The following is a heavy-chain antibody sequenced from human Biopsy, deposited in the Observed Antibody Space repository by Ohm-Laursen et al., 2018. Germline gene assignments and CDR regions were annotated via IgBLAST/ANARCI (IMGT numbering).Heavy chain of an antibody. V-gene: IGHV4-59*01. CDR3: ARLTGDPSY. CDR2: IYYTGHT. J-gene: IGHJ4*02. Sequence: SQTLSLTCIVSGGSINNFYWSWIRQSPEKGLEWIGFIYYTGHTNYNPSLKSRATISVDTSKNQFSLKVISVTAADTAVYYCARLTGDPSYWGQGILVTVSS. D-gene: IGHD7-27*01. CDR1: GGSINNFY.